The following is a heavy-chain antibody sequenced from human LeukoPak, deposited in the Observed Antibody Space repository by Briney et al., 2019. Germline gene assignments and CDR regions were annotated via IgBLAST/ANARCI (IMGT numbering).Heavy chain of an antibody. Sequence: SETLSLTCTVSGGSISSYYWSWIRQPPGKGLEWIGYIYYSGSTNYNPSLKSRVTISVDTSKNQFSLKLSSVTAADTAVYYCARAVAAAGNWFDPWGQGTLVTVSS. V-gene: IGHV4-59*01. CDR3: ARAVAAAGNWFDP. CDR2: IYYSGST. J-gene: IGHJ5*02. CDR1: GGSISSYY. D-gene: IGHD6-13*01.